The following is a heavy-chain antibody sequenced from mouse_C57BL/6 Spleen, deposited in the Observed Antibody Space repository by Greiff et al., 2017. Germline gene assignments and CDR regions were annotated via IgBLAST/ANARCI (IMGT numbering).Heavy chain of an antibody. J-gene: IGHJ4*01. D-gene: IGHD1-1*01. CDR1: GYTFTSYC. V-gene: IGHV1-69*01. Sequence: QVQLKQSGAELVMPGASVKLSCKASGYTFTSYCMNWVKQRPGQGLEWIGEIDPSDSYTNYNQKFKGKSTLTVDKSSSTAYMQLSSLTSKDAAVYYCARSVLRYAMNYWGQGTSVTVSS. CDR3: ARSVLRYAMNY. CDR2: IDPSDSYT.